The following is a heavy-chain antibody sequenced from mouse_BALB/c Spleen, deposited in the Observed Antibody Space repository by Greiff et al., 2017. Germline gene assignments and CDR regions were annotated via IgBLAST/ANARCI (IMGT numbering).Heavy chain of an antibody. J-gene: IGHJ4*01. CDR1: GYTFTSYW. V-gene: IGHV1-7*01. D-gene: IGHD2-14*01. CDR2: INPSTGYT. CDR3: ARGAYYRYEGYYAMDY. Sequence: QVQLKQSGAELAKPGASVKMSCKASGYTFTSYWMHWVKQRPGQGLEWIGYINPSTGYTEYNQKFKDKATLTADKSSSTAYMQLSSLTSEDSAVYYCARGAYYRYEGYYAMDYWGQGTSVTVSS.